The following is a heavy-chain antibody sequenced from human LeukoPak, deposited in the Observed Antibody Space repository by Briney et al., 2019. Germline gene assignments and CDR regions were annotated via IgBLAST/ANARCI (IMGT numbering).Heavy chain of an antibody. CDR2: ISSSSSYI. CDR1: GFTFSSYS. V-gene: IGHV3-21*01. J-gene: IGHJ4*02. Sequence: GGSLRLSCAASGFTFSSYSMNWVRQAPGKGLEWVSSISSSSSYIYYADSVKGRFTISRDNAKNSLYLQMNSLRAEDTAVYYCARDQGAAAGDYFDYRGQGTLVTVSS. D-gene: IGHD6-13*01. CDR3: ARDQGAAAGDYFDY.